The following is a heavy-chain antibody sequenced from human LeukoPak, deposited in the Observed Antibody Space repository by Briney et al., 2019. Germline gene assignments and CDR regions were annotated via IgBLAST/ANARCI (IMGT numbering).Heavy chain of an antibody. CDR2: TYYRSKWYN. CDR1: GDTVSSNTAA. CDR3: AREGEYKVGHFYYGLDV. Sequence: SQTLSLTCAIPGDTVSSNTAAWNWIRQSPSRGLEWLGRTYYRSKWYNDYAVSVKSRITINPDTSKNQFFLHLNSVTPEDTAVYYCAREGEYKVGHFYYGLDVWGQGTTVTVSS. D-gene: IGHD1-1*01. V-gene: IGHV6-1*01. J-gene: IGHJ6*02.